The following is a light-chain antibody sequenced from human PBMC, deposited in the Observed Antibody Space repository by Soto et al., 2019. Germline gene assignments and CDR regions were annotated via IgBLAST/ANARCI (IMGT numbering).Light chain of an antibody. CDR1: SSDVGGYNY. Sequence: QSALTQPASVSGSPGQSITISCTGTSSDVGGYNYVSWYPQHPAKAPKLMIYEVMNRPSGVSHRFSGSKSGNTASLTISGLQAEYEADYYCFSYTTSSTLVFGGGTKLTVL. J-gene: IGLJ3*02. CDR2: EVM. CDR3: FSYTTSSTLV. V-gene: IGLV2-14*01.